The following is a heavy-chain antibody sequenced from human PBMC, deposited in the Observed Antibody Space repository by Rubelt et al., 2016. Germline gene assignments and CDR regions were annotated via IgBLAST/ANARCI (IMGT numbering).Heavy chain of an antibody. J-gene: IGHJ4*02. Sequence: QVQLQESGPGLAKPSETLSLTCTVSGGSINSYYWSWIRQPPGKGLEWLAYTHDSGETKYNPSLKSRLIISVDTSKNQLSRKLSPVTAADTAVYHCARQPPDTAAFDYWGQGVLVTVSS. CDR2: THDSGET. CDR3: ARQPPDTAAFDY. CDR1: GGSINSYY. D-gene: IGHD2-21*02. V-gene: IGHV4-59*08.